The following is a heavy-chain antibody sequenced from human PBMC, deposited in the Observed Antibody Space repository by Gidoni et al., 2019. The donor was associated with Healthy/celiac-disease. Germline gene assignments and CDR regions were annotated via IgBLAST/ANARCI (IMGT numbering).Heavy chain of an antibody. D-gene: IGHD6-13*01. CDR3: AMIYSNHKGDNDY. CDR2: ISSSSSYI. V-gene: IGHV3-21*01. J-gene: IGHJ4*02. CDR1: GFTFSSYS. Sequence: EVQLVESGGGLVKPGGSLRLSCAASGFTFSSYSMNWVRQAPGKGLEWVSSISSSSSYIYYADSVKGRFTISRDNAKNSLYLQMNSLRAEDTAVYYCAMIYSNHKGDNDYWGQGTLVTVSS.